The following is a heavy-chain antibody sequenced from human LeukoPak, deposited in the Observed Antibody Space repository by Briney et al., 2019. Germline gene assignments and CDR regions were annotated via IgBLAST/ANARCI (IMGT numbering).Heavy chain of an antibody. D-gene: IGHD1-26*01. CDR2: INPNSGGT. CDR1: GYTFTGYY. CDR3: ARGQWELPYVGAFDI. Sequence: GASVKVSCKASGYTFTGYYMHWVRQAPGQGLEWMEWINPNSGGTNYAQKFQGRVTMTRDTSISTAYMELSRLRSDDTAVYYCARGQWELPYVGAFDIWGQGTMVTVSS. V-gene: IGHV1-2*02. J-gene: IGHJ3*02.